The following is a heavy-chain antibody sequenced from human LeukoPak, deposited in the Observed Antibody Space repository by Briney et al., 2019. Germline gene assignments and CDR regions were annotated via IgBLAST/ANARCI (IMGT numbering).Heavy chain of an antibody. J-gene: IGHJ4*02. CDR1: GFTFSNYW. CDR2: INSDGSTT. V-gene: IGHV3-74*01. D-gene: IGHD3-16*01. Sequence: GGSLRLSCAASGFTFSNYWMHWVRQAPGKGLVWVSRINSDGSTTNYADSVKGRFTIPRDNSKNTLYLQMNSLRAEDTAVYYCVRGGVDYWGQGTLVTVSS. CDR3: VRGGVDY.